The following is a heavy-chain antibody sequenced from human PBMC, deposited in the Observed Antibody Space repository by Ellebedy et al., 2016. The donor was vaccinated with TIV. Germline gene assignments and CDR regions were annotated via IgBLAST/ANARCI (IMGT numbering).Heavy chain of an antibody. V-gene: IGHV1-3*04. D-gene: IGHD3-3*01. CDR1: VHSFTAYG. Sequence: ASVKVSCXASVHSFTAYGIHWVRQAPGQSLEWLGWINTGNGNTKYSQKFQGRVTITTDTSASTASMELSSLMSEDTAVYYCATREWQDPMDVWGQGTTVIVSS. J-gene: IGHJ6*02. CDR3: ATREWQDPMDV. CDR2: INTGNGNT.